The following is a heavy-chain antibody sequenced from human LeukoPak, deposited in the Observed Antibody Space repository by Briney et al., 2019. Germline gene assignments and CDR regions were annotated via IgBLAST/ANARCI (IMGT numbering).Heavy chain of an antibody. D-gene: IGHD4-17*01. J-gene: IGHJ4*02. V-gene: IGHV1-3*01. Sequence: ASVKVSCKASGYTFTTYAIHWVRQAPGQRLEWMGWINAADNTKYSQKFQGRVTFTRDTSANTAYMELSSLRSEDTAIYYCAHLLDYGDNRLDFWGQGTLVTVSS. CDR2: INAADNT. CDR3: AHLLDYGDNRLDF. CDR1: GYTFTTYA.